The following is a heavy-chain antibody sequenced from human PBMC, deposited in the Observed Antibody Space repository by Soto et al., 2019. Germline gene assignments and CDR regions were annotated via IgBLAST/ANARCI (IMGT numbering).Heavy chain of an antibody. CDR3: ATDLFPDYADAWVTFRPADL. CDR2: ISAYNGNT. J-gene: IGHJ5*02. CDR1: GYTFTSYG. V-gene: IGHV1-18*01. D-gene: IGHD3-16*02. Sequence: ASVKVSCKASGYTFTSYGISWVRQAPGQGLEWMGWISAYNGNTNYAQKLQGRVTMTADTSTDTAYMEMSSLRSEDTAVYYCATDLFPDYADAWVTFRPADLWGQGTQVTVSS.